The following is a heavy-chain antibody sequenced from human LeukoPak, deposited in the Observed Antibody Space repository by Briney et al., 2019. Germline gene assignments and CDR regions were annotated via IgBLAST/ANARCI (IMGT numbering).Heavy chain of an antibody. CDR3: AGSAGGILTGYYPHY. CDR1: GGSFSGYY. CDR2: INHSGST. V-gene: IGHV4-34*01. Sequence: SETLSLTCAVYGGSFSGYYWSWIRQPPGKGLEWIGEINHSGSTNYNPSLKSRVTISVDTSKNQFSLKLSSVTAADTAVYYCAGSAGGILTGYYPHYWGQGTLVTVSS. D-gene: IGHD3-9*01. J-gene: IGHJ4*02.